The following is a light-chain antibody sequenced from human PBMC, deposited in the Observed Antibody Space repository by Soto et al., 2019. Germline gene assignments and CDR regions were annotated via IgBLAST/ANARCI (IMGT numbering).Light chain of an antibody. CDR3: HQTFTPPLT. V-gene: IGKV3-15*01. J-gene: IGKJ4*01. CDR1: QSVSSK. CDR2: GVS. Sequence: EIVMTQSPATLSVSPGERATLSCRASQSVSSKLAWFQQKPGQAPSLLIYGVSTRATGVPVRFSGSGSGTEFTLTINSLQSEDFATYWCHQTFTPPLTFGGGTKVEI.